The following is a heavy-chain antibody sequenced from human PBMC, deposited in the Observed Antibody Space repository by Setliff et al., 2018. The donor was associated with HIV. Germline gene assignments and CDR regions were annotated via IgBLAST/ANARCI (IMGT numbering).Heavy chain of an antibody. CDR1: GGSIRSYY. J-gene: IGHJ4*02. CDR2: VFYNGDT. D-gene: IGHD3-3*01. Sequence: LSLTCTVSGGSIRSYYWSWIRQSPGKGLEWIGYVFYNGDTAYNPSLKSRLTISVDTSKSQFSLKLTSVTAADTAIYYCARGVNFDYWGQGTQVTVSS. V-gene: IGHV4-59*01. CDR3: ARGVNFDY.